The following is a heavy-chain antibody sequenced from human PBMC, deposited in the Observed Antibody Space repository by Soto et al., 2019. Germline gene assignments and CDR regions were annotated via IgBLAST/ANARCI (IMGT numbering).Heavy chain of an antibody. Sequence: SETLSLTCTVSGGSINNNFWGWIRQPPGKGLEWIGYVYYDGHTDYNPSLESRVTIAVDTSKNQFSLRLTSVTAADTAVYYCARDLFGGHCLDYWGQGALVTASS. CDR2: VYYDGHT. D-gene: IGHD3-3*01. V-gene: IGHV4-59*01. J-gene: IGHJ4*02. CDR1: GGSINNNF. CDR3: ARDLFGGHCLDY.